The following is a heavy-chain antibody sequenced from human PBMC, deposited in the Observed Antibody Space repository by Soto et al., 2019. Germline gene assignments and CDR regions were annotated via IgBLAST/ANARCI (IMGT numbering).Heavy chain of an antibody. V-gene: IGHV4-31*03. Sequence: QVQLQESGPGLVKPSQTLSLTCTVSGGSISSGGYYWSWIRQHPGKGLEWIGYIYYSGSTYYNPSLKNRDNKTVDTSKNQFTLKLSSVTAADTAVYYCASRYSGYDVVDYWGQGTLVTVSS. D-gene: IGHD5-12*01. CDR2: IYYSGST. J-gene: IGHJ4*02. CDR3: ASRYSGYDVVDY. CDR1: GGSISSGGYY.